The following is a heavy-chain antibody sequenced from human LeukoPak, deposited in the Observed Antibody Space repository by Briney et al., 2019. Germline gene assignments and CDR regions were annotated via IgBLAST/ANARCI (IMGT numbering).Heavy chain of an antibody. CDR1: GYTFTDYY. Sequence: ASVKISCKVSGYTFTDYYMHWVQQAPGKGLEWMGLVDPEDGETIYAEKFQGRVTITADTSTDTAYMELSSLRSEDTAVYYCATPRYSGSYGDAFDIWGHGTMVTVSS. J-gene: IGHJ3*02. CDR2: VDPEDGET. V-gene: IGHV1-69-2*01. CDR3: ATPRYSGSYGDAFDI. D-gene: IGHD1-26*01.